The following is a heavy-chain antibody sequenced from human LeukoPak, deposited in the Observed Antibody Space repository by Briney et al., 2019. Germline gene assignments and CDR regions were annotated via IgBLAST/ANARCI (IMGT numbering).Heavy chain of an antibody. CDR1: GFTVSSNY. J-gene: IGHJ6*02. CDR2: IYSGGST. CDR3: ARDGRGYCSGGSCYPYYYYGVDV. Sequence: PGGSLRLSCAASGFTVSSNYMSWVRQAPGKGLEWVSVIYSGGSTYYADSVKGRFTISRDNSKNTLYLQMNSLRAEDTAVYYCARDGRGYCSGGSCYPYYYYGVDVWGQGTTVTVSS. V-gene: IGHV3-66*01. D-gene: IGHD2-15*01.